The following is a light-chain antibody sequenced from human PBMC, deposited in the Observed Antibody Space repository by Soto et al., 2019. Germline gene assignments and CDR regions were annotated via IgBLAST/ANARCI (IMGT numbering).Light chain of an antibody. CDR2: DAS. CDR1: QDITNY. Sequence: DIQTTQSPSSLSASVADRVTITCQASQDITNYLNWYQQKPGKAPKLLIYDASNLETGVPSRFSGSGSGTDFTFTISSLQPEDISTYYCQQYDNLQVTFGGGTKLDIK. V-gene: IGKV1-33*01. CDR3: QQYDNLQVT. J-gene: IGKJ4*01.